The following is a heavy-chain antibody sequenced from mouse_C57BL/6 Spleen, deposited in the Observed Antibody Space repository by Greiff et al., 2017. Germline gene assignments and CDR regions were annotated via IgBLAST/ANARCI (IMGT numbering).Heavy chain of an antibody. V-gene: IGHV1-15*01. CDR3: TVGNYYDYFAY. D-gene: IGHD2-4*01. CDR2: IDPATGGT. Sequence: QVQLKESGAELVRPGASVTLSCKASGYTFTDYEMHWVKQTPVHGLEWIGAIDPATGGTAYNQKFKGKAILTADKSSSTAYMELRSLTSEDSAVYYCTVGNYYDYFAYWGQGTLVTVSA. CDR1: GYTFTDYE. J-gene: IGHJ3*01.